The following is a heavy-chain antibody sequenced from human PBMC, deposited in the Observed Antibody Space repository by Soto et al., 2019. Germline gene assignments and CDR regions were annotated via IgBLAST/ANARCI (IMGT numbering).Heavy chain of an antibody. CDR2: ITSSSGHI. CDR3: VRERGLSSFYGMDV. Sequence: EVQLVESGGGLVKPGGSLRLSCEASGFTLTTYTMNWVRQASGKGLEWVSSITSSSGHIYYEDSVKGRFTISRDNARNSLYLQMNSLRAEDTAVYYCVRERGLSSFYGMDVWGQGTTVTVSS. J-gene: IGHJ6*02. D-gene: IGHD3-10*01. V-gene: IGHV3-21*02. CDR1: GFTLTTYT.